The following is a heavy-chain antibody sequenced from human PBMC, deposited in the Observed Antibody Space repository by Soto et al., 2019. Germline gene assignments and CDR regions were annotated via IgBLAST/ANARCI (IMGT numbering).Heavy chain of an antibody. CDR1: GDSVSSHY. J-gene: IGHJ4*02. CDR3: AREEGAVAGLTDY. CDR2: TYIYDSGST. V-gene: IGHV4-59*02. Sequence: SETLSLTCTVSGDSVSSHYWSWIRQPPGKGLEWIGYTYIYDSGSTNYNPSLKSRVTISVDTSKNQFSLKLSSVTAADTAVYYCAREEGAVAGLTDYWGQGTLVTVSS. D-gene: IGHD6-19*01.